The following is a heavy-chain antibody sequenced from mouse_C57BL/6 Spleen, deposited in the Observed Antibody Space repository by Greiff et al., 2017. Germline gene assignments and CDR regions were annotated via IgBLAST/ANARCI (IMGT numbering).Heavy chain of an antibody. J-gene: IGHJ2*01. CDR3: ARADYYGSSPCYFDY. Sequence: VQLQQSGAELVKPGASVKISCKASGYAFSSYWMNWVKQRPGKGLEWIGQIYPGDGDTNYNGKFKGKATLTADKSSSTAYMQLSSLTSEDSAVYFCARADYYGSSPCYFDYWGQGTTLTVSS. CDR2: IYPGDGDT. CDR1: GYAFSSYW. V-gene: IGHV1-80*01. D-gene: IGHD1-1*01.